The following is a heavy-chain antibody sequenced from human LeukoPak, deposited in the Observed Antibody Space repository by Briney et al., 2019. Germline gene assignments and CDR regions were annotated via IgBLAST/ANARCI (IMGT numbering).Heavy chain of an antibody. CDR2: INHSGST. CDR1: GGSFSGYY. CDR3: ARFGSGWHYFDY. J-gene: IGHJ4*02. Sequence: PSETLSLTCAVYGGSFSGYYWSWIRQPPGKGPEWIGEINHSGSTNYNPSLKSRVTISVDTSKNQFSLKLSSVTAADTAVYYCARFGSGWHYFDYWSQGTLVTVSS. V-gene: IGHV4-34*01. D-gene: IGHD6-19*01.